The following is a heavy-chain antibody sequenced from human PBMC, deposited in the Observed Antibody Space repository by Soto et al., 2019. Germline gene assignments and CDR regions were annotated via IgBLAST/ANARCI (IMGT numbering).Heavy chain of an antibody. CDR2: ISADGSRK. CDR3: AKDPTIAPRWALDI. Sequence: QVQLVESGGGVVQPGRSLRLSCAASGFTFSSYGMHWVRQAPGKGPEWVAVISADGSRKDYADNVKGRFTISRDDAKNTLYLQMTSLRVDDTAVYYCAKDPTIAPRWALDIWGQGTLVTVSS. CDR1: GFTFSSYG. V-gene: IGHV3-30*18. J-gene: IGHJ3*02. D-gene: IGHD6-13*01.